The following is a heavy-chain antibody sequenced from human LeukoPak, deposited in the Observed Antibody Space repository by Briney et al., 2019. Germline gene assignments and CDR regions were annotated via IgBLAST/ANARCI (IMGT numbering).Heavy chain of an antibody. Sequence: PGGSLRLSCAASGFTVSSNYMSWVRQAPGKGLEWGSVIYSGGSTYYADSVKGRFTISRDNSKNTLYLQMNSMRAEDTAVYYCAREGRDYYGSGSYSDAFGIWGQGTMVTVSS. V-gene: IGHV3-53*01. D-gene: IGHD3-10*01. CDR2: IYSGGST. J-gene: IGHJ3*02. CDR1: GFTVSSNY. CDR3: AREGRDYYGSGSYSDAFGI.